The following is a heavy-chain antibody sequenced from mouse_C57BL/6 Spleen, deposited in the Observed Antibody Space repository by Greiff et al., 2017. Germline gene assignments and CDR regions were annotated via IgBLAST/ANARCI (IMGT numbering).Heavy chain of an antibody. CDR3: TTLYGSSPFAY. D-gene: IGHD1-1*01. CDR2: IDPEDGDT. Sequence: VQLQQSGAELVRPGASVKLSCTASGFNIKDYYMHWVKQRPEQGLEWIGRIDPEDGDTDYAPKFQGKATMTADTSSNTAYLQLSSLTSEDTAVYYCTTLYGSSPFAYWGQGTLVTVSA. V-gene: IGHV14-1*01. CDR1: GFNIKDYY. J-gene: IGHJ3*01.